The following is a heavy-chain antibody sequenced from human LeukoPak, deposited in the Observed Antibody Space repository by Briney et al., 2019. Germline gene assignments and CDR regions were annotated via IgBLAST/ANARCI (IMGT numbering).Heavy chain of an antibody. V-gene: IGHV1-46*01. J-gene: IGHJ3*02. Sequence: SVKVSCKASGYTFTSYYMHWVRQAPGQGLEWMGIINPSGGSTSYAQKFQGRVTMTSDMSTSTVYMELSSLRSEDTAVYYCAKAPDVYGAFDIWGQGTMVTVSS. CDR3: AKAPDVYGAFDI. CDR2: INPSGGST. D-gene: IGHD2/OR15-2a*01. CDR1: GYTFTSYY.